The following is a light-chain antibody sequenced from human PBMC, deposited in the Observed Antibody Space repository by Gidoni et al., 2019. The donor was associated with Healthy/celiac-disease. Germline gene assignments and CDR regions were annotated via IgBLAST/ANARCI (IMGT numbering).Light chain of an antibody. J-gene: IGLJ3*02. V-gene: IGLV1-40*01. CDR3: QAYDRSLGRFV. CDR2: GYS. CDR1: SSNIGAGYD. Sequence: QSVLTQPPSVSGDPGQRVTISCTGSSSNIGAGYDVHWYQQPPGTAPKLLIHGYSNRPFWVPDRFSGSKSGTSASPAIPGLQAEDEADYFCQAYDRSLGRFVVGGRTQLT.